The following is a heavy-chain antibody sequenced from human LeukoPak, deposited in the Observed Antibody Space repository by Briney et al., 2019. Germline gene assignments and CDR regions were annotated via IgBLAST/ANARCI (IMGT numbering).Heavy chain of an antibody. CDR1: GGSISSYY. D-gene: IGHD5-18*01. Sequence: SETLSLTCTVSGGSISSYYWSWIRQPPGKGLEWIGYIYYSGSTNYNPSLKSRVTISVDTSKNQFSLKLSSVTAADTAVYYCASHLRGYSYGYLNYWGQGTLVTVSS. J-gene: IGHJ4*02. CDR2: IYYSGST. CDR3: ASHLRGYSYGYLNY. V-gene: IGHV4-59*08.